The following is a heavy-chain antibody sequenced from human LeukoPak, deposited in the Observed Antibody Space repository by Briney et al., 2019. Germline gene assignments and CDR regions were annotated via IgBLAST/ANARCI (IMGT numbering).Heavy chain of an antibody. CDR3: ASYDFWSGYYDY. D-gene: IGHD3-3*01. CDR2: INPNSGGT. V-gene: IGHV1-2*02. J-gene: IGHJ4*02. CDR1: GYTFTGYY. Sequence: GASVKVSCKASGYTFTGYYMHWVRQAPGQGLEWMGWINPNSGGTNYAQKLQGRVTMTRDTSISTAYMELSRLRSDDTAVYYCASYDFWSGYYDYWGQGTLVTVSS.